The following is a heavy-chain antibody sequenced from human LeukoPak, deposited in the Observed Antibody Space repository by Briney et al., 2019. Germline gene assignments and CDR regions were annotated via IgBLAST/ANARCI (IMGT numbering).Heavy chain of an antibody. Sequence: PGGSLRLSCAASGFTFSSYAMSWVRQAPGKGLEWVSAISGSGGSTYYADSGKGRLTISRDNSKNTLYLQMNSVRAEETAVYYCAKEIRGYDILTCYYYYYGIDVWGQGTTVTVSS. CDR2: ISGSGGST. CDR3: AKEIRGYDILTCYYYYYGIDV. CDR1: GFTFSSYA. V-gene: IGHV3-23*01. D-gene: IGHD3-9*01. J-gene: IGHJ6*02.